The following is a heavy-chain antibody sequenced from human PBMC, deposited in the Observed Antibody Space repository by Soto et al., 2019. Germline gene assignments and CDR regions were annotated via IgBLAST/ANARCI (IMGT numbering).Heavy chain of an antibody. V-gene: IGHV4-59*01. D-gene: IGHD6-13*01. CDR3: ASTKMRAAASFEY. Sequence: TSETLSLTCFLSYDSIDLYYWSLILHPPGKRLEWIGYIYSSGSTTYNPSLKSRVTMSIDTPKKQLTLKLSSVTAADTAVYYCASTKMRAAASFEYWGPGALVTVSS. J-gene: IGHJ4*02. CDR2: IYSSGST. CDR1: YDSIDLYY.